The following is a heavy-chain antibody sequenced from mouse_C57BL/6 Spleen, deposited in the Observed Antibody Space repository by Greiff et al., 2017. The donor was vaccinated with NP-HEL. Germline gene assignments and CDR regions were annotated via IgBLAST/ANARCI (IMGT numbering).Heavy chain of an antibody. CDR2: ISYSGST. CDR1: GYSITSDY. V-gene: IGHV3-8*01. CDR3: ARLPLYDSYAMDY. J-gene: IGHJ4*01. D-gene: IGHD2-3*01. Sequence: DVQLVESGPGLAKPSQTLSLTCSVPGYSITSDYWNWIRKFPGNKLEYMGYISYSGSTYYNPSLKSRISITRDKTKNQYYLQLNSVTTEDTATYYCARLPLYDSYAMDYWGQGTSVTVSS.